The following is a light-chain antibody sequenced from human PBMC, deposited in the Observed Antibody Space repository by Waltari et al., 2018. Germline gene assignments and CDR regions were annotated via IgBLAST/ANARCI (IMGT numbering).Light chain of an antibody. Sequence: EIVLTQSPATLSLSTGERATLSCRASQSVSSYLGWYQQKPGQAPRLLISDASNRATGIPARFSGSGSETDFTLTISSLEPEDFAVYYCQQRHSWPLTFGGGTRVEI. CDR3: QQRHSWPLT. CDR1: QSVSSY. CDR2: DAS. J-gene: IGKJ4*01. V-gene: IGKV3-11*01.